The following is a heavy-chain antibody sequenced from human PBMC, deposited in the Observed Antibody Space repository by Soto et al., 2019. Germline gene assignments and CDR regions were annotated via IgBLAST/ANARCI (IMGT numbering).Heavy chain of an antibody. D-gene: IGHD3-3*01. CDR1: GFTFFNYA. CDR3: SSTILGSIIRREYSYFDL. J-gene: IGHJ2*01. CDR2: ISGGGDAT. Sequence: EVQLLESGGGLVQPGGSLRLSCAGSGFTFFNYAMNWVRQAPGKGLAWVSSISGGGDATFFPDSVRGRFTFSRDNSKNSVSPKMNGLGVADTADYYCSSTILGSIIRREYSYFDLWGRGTHVTGSS. V-gene: IGHV3-23*01.